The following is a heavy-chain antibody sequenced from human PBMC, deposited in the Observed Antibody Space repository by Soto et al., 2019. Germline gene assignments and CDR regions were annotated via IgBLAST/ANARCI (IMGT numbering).Heavy chain of an antibody. Sequence: EVQLVESGGGLVQPGGSLRLSCVASGFTFQDHDMHWVRLLPGRGLEWVSGIGWDSGITDYGDSVNGRFTISRDNANSYLSLPKHSLRLEDTAIYYCAKDEGGARSVPRRGRNPYFGMDVWGQGTRVTVPS. CDR1: GFTFQDHD. J-gene: IGHJ6*02. V-gene: IGHV3-9*01. CDR2: IGWDSGIT. D-gene: IGHD3-3*01. CDR3: AKDEGGARSVPRRGRNPYFGMDV.